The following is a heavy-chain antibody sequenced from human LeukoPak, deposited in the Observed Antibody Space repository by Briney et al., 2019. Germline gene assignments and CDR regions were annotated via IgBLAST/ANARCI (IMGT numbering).Heavy chain of an antibody. D-gene: IGHD6-19*01. CDR3: ARAPRSGWYSVSFFDY. J-gene: IGHJ4*02. V-gene: IGHV3-30*04. Sequence: GGSLRLSCAASGFTFSSHAMHWVRQAPGKGLEWVAVISYDGNIKYYADSVKGRFTISRDNSKNTLYLQMDSLRAEDTAVYYCARAPRSGWYSVSFFDYWGQGTLVTVSS. CDR2: ISYDGNIK. CDR1: GFTFSSHA.